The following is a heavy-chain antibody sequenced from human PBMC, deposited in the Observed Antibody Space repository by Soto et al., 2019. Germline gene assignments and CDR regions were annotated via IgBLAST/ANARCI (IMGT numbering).Heavy chain of an antibody. CDR1: GFTFSGSA. V-gene: IGHV3-13*01. Sequence: EVQLVESGGGLVQPGGSLKLSCVASGFTFSGSAMHWVRQATGKGLEWVSAIGTAGDTYYPGSVKGRFTISRENAKNSLYLQMNSLRAGDTAVYYCARAATVLTPEGYYYYYGMDVWGQGTTVTVSS. J-gene: IGHJ6*02. D-gene: IGHD4-17*01. CDR2: IGTAGDT. CDR3: ARAATVLTPEGYYYYYGMDV.